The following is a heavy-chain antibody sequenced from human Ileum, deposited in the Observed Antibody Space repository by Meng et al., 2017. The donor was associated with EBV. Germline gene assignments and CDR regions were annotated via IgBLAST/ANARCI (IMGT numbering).Heavy chain of an antibody. CDR3: ARGAYTSTWF. CDR1: GDSVSSNSAA. J-gene: IGHJ1*01. Sequence: QVQMQQSGPGLVQPSHTLSLTCAISGDSVSSNSAAWHWIRQSPSRGLEWLGRTYYRSKWYYDYAVSVKSRMTINPDISKNQFSLQLNSVTPEDTAVYYCARGAYTSTWFWGQGTLVTVSS. D-gene: IGHD6-13*01. CDR2: TYYRSKWYY. V-gene: IGHV6-1*01.